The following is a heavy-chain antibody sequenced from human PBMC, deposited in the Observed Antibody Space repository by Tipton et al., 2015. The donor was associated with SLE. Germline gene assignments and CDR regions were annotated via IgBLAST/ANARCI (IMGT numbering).Heavy chain of an antibody. Sequence: TLSLTCSVSGGSMSSFYWSWIRQPPGKGLEWIGYISSSGSTKYNPSLKSRVTIYVDTATNQFSLILTSVTAPDTAVYYCARVGQNAARPEYYFDSWGRGTLVTVSS. D-gene: IGHD6-6*01. CDR1: GGSMSSFY. V-gene: IGHV4-4*08. J-gene: IGHJ4*02. CDR2: ISSSGST. CDR3: ARVGQNAARPEYYFDS.